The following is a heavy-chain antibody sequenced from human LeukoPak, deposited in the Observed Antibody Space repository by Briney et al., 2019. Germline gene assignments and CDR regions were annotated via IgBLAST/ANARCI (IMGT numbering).Heavy chain of an antibody. Sequence: ASVKVSCKASGYTFTSYGISWVRRAPGQGLEWMGWISAYNGNTNYAQKLQGRVTMTTDTSTSTAYMELRSLRSDDTAVYYCARDRATGPATAILDYYGMDVWGKGTTVTVSS. V-gene: IGHV1-18*04. D-gene: IGHD2-2*02. CDR2: ISAYNGNT. CDR1: GYTFTSYG. CDR3: ARDRATGPATAILDYYGMDV. J-gene: IGHJ6*04.